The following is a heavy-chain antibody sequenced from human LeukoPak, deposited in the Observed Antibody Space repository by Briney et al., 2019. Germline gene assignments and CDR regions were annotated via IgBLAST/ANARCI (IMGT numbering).Heavy chain of an antibody. CDR3: ARDGATRGDAFDI. D-gene: IGHD1-26*01. CDR2: IYYSGST. V-gene: IGHV4-59*01. J-gene: IGHJ3*02. CDR1: GGSISSYY. Sequence: SETLSLTCTVSGGSISSYYWSWLRQPPGKGLEWIGYIYYSGSTNYNPSLKSRVTISVDTPKNQFSLKLSSVTAADTAVYYCARDGATRGDAFDIWGQGTMVTVSS.